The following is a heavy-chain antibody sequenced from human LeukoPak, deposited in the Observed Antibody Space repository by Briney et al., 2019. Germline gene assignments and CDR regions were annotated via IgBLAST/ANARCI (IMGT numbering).Heavy chain of an antibody. Sequence: GGSLRLSCAASGFTVSSNYMSWVRQAPGKGLEWVSVIYSGGSTYYADSVKGRFTISRDNSKNTLYLQMNSLRAEGTAVYYCASLYYYGSGSYGAFDIWGQGTMVTVSS. J-gene: IGHJ3*02. CDR3: ASLYYYGSGSYGAFDI. V-gene: IGHV3-66*01. CDR1: GFTVSSNY. CDR2: IYSGGST. D-gene: IGHD3-10*01.